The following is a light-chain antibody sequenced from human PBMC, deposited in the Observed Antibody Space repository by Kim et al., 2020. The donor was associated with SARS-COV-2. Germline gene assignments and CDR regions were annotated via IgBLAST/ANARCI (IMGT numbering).Light chain of an antibody. CDR3: QQYGSSPRT. J-gene: IGKJ1*01. CDR1: QSVSSNY. V-gene: IGKV3-20*01. Sequence: PGERATLSCRASQSVSSNYLAWYQQKPGQAPRLLIYGASSRATGIPDRFSGSGSGTDFTLTISRLEPEDFAVYYCQQYGSSPRTFGQGTKVEI. CDR2: GAS.